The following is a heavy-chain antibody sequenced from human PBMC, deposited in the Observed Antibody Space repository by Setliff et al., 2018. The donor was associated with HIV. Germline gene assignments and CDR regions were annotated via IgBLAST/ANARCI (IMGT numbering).Heavy chain of an antibody. CDR3: TTGLPLFCSGGSCLFDF. D-gene: IGHD2-15*01. Sequence: ASVKVSCKVSGFTLTELSMHWVRQAPGKGLEWMGSFNPEDGKTIYAQKFQGRVTMIEDTSTDTAYMELRSLRSEDTAVYYCTTGLPLFCSGGSCLFDFWGQGTLVTVSS. V-gene: IGHV1-24*01. J-gene: IGHJ4*02. CDR1: GFTLTELS. CDR2: FNPEDGKT.